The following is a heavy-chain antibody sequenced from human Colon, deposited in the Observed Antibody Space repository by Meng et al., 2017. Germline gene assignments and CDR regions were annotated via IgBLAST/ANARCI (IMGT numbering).Heavy chain of an antibody. D-gene: IGHD1-26*01. Sequence: GESLKISCAASGFTFNTFAMSWVRQAPGKGLEWVSTVSGSPFGDSGGNTHYADSVKGRFTISRDNSKNMLYLQMNSLRAEDTAIYYCAKDRVVESTGDAFDIWGQGTMVTVSS. CDR3: AKDRVVESTGDAFDI. CDR2: VSGSPFGDSGGNT. J-gene: IGHJ3*02. CDR1: GFTFNTFA. V-gene: IGHV3-23*01.